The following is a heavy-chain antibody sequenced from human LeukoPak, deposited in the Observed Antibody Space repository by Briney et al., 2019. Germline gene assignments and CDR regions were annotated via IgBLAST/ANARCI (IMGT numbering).Heavy chain of an antibody. CDR3: ATKPGYCSGGSCYSQNGNWFDP. CDR2: LYYTGSS. CDR1: GASITSGGYY. D-gene: IGHD2-15*01. V-gene: IGHV4-31*03. Sequence: PSQTLSLTRTVSGASITSGGYYWSWIRQHPQRGLEWIGYLYYTGSSFYNPSLKSRVTISVDTSENQFSLNLNSVTAADTAVYYCATKPGYCSGGSCYSQNGNWFDPWGQGTLVTVSS. J-gene: IGHJ5*02.